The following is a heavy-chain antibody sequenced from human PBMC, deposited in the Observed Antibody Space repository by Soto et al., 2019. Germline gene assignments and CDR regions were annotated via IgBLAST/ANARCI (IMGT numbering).Heavy chain of an antibody. CDR3: AGEGHYYGMDV. J-gene: IGHJ6*02. V-gene: IGHV3-21*01. CDR2: ISSSSSYI. CDR1: GFTFSRYS. Sequence: EVQLVESGGGLVKPGGSLRLSCAASGFTFSRYSMNWVRQAPGKGLEWVSSISSSSSYIYYADSVKGRFTISRDNAKNSLYLQMNSLRAEDTAVYYCAGEGHYYGMDVWGQGTTVTVSS.